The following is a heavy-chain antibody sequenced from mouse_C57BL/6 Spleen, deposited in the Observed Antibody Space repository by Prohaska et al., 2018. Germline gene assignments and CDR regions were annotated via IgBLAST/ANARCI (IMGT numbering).Heavy chain of an antibody. V-gene: IGHV1-50*01. CDR2: IDPSDSYT. D-gene: IGHD1-1*01. Sequence: QVQLQQPGAELVKPGASVKLSCKASGYTFTSYWMQWVKQRPGQGLEWIGEIDPSDSYTNYNQKFKGKATLTVDTSSSTAYMQLSSLTSEDSAVYYCARGITTVVESAWFAYWGQGTLVTVSA. CDR1: GYTFTSYW. CDR3: ARGITTVVESAWFAY. J-gene: IGHJ3*01.